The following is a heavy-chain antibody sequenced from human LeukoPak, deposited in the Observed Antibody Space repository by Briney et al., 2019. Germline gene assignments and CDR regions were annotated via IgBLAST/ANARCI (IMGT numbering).Heavy chain of an antibody. V-gene: IGHV4-31*03. CDR3: ARVPLTGPPYFGY. J-gene: IGHJ4*02. Sequence: KASQTLSLTCTVSGGSISSASYYWSWIRQHPGKGLEWIGYIYYSGNTYYNPSLKSRITISLDTSKNQFSLKLNSVTAADTAVYFCARVPLTGPPYFGYWGQGTLVTVSS. CDR2: IYYSGNT. CDR1: GGSISSASYY. D-gene: IGHD3-9*01.